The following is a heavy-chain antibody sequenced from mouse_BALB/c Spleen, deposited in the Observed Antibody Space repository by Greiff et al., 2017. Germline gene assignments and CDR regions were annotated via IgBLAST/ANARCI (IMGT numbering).Heavy chain of an antibody. CDR3: ARSLFMDY. CDR1: GFTFSSYA. V-gene: IGHV5-6-5*01. J-gene: IGHJ4*01. Sequence: EVKLVESGGGLVKPGGSLKLSCAASGFTFSSYAMSWVRQTPEKRLEWVASISSGGSTYYPDSVKGRFTISRDNARNILYLKMSSLRSEDTAMYYCARSLFMDYWGQGTSVTVSS. D-gene: IGHD6-2*01. CDR2: ISSGGST.